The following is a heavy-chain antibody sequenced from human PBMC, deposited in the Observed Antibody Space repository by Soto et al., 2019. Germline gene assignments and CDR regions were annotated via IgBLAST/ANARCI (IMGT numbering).Heavy chain of an antibody. Sequence: EASVQVSCKASGYTFTSYYMHWVRQAPGQGLEWMGIINPSGGSTSYAQKFQGRVTMTRDTSTSTVYMELSSLRSEDTAVYYCAYSSSSPDAFDIWSQGTMVTVSS. D-gene: IGHD6-6*01. V-gene: IGHV1-46*03. J-gene: IGHJ3*02. CDR2: INPSGGST. CDR3: AYSSSSPDAFDI. CDR1: GYTFTSYY.